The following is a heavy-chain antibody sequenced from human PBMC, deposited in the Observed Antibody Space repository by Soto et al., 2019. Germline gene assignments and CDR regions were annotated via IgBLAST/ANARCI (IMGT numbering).Heavy chain of an antibody. V-gene: IGHV4-4*02. CDR3: VSKLGPYYYGLDV. J-gene: IGHJ6*02. CDR2: IYHTGIA. CDR1: GDSITNNHW. D-gene: IGHD3-16*01. Sequence: PSETLSLTCTVYGDSITNNHWWSWVRQPPGKGPELIGEIYHTGIANYNPSLESRVAFSVDKSKNHFSLSLTSVTAADTAVYYCVSKLGPYYYGLDVWGQGTTVPVFS.